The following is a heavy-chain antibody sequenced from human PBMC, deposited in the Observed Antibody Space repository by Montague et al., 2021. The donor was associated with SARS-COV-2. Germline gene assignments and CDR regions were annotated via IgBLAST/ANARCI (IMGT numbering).Heavy chain of an antibody. Sequence: SETLSLTCTVSGGSISSGGYYWSWIRQPPGKGLEWIGSIYYSGSTYYNPSLKSRVTISVDTSKNQFSLKLSSVTAADTAVYYCARTEIQVWSRRWFDPWGQGTLVTVSS. D-gene: IGHD5-18*01. CDR1: GGSISSGGYY. CDR2: IYYSGST. J-gene: IGHJ5*02. CDR3: ARTEIQVWSRRWFDP. V-gene: IGHV4-39*01.